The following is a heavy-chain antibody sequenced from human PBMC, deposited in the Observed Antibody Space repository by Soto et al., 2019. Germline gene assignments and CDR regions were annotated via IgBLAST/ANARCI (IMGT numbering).Heavy chain of an antibody. J-gene: IGHJ2*01. Sequence: EVQLVESGGGLVQPGGSLRLSCAASGFTFSDYYMDWVRQAPGKGLEWVARIRNKAKSYTTEYAAYVNGRVTVSRDNSKASLYLQMNSLKTEHTAVYYSVSSCADPTGHWYFDLWGRGTLVTVSS. CDR2: IRNKAKSYTT. V-gene: IGHV3-72*01. CDR3: VSSCADPTGHWYFDL. CDR1: GFTFSDYY.